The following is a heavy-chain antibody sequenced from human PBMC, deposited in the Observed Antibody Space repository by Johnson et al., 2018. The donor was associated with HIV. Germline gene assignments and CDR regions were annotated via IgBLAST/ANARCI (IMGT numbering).Heavy chain of an antibody. J-gene: IGHJ3*01. V-gene: IGHV3-30*03. CDR3: VRGSLTDDSFAD. CDR2: VSFDESNK. CDR1: GFTFSRNA. Sequence: QVQLVESGGGVVQPGRSLGLSCTASGFTFSRNAMHWVRQPPGKGLEWVAVVSFDESNKHYGDYVRGRFTISRDNSKDTLSLQMNSLTTEDTAIYYCVRGSLTDDSFADWGQGTMVLVSS. D-gene: IGHD4/OR15-4a*01.